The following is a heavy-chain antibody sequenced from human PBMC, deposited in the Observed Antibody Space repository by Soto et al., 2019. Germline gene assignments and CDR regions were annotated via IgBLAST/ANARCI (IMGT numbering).Heavy chain of an antibody. Sequence: GGSLRLSCAASGFTFSRYGMHWVRQAPGKGLEWVAVISYDGSNKYYADSVKGRFTISRDNSKNTLYLQMNSLRAEDTAAYYCAKDLGISRRAGIWRTRDSTYGMDVWGQGTTVTVSS. V-gene: IGHV3-30*18. CDR2: ISYDGSNK. J-gene: IGHJ6*02. D-gene: IGHD1-20*01. CDR3: AKDLGISRRAGIWRTRDSTYGMDV. CDR1: GFTFSRYG.